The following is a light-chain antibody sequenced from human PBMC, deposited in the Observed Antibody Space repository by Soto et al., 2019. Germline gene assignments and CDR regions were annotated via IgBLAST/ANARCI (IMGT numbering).Light chain of an antibody. V-gene: IGLV2-14*01. CDR3: SSYTSSSTYVI. CDR1: SSDIGGYHH. J-gene: IGLJ2*01. CDR2: EVS. Sequence: QSALTQPASVSGSPGQSITISCTGSSSDIGGYHHVSWYQQHPGKAPKLMIYEVSSRPSGVSNRFSASKSGNTASLTISGLQAEDEADYYCSSYTSSSTYVIFGGGTKVTVL.